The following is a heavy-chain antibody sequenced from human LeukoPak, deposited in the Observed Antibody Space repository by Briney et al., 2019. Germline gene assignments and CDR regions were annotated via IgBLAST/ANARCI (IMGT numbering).Heavy chain of an antibody. CDR3: ARMESSGYSLPDY. J-gene: IGHJ4*02. V-gene: IGHV4-31*03. Sequence: SETLSLTCTVSGGSINSGGYYWNWIRQLPGKGLEWIGYIYYSGSTHYNPSLKSRVTIPVDTSKNQFSLKLSSVTAADTAVYYCARMESSGYSLPDYWGQGTQVTVSS. D-gene: IGHD3-22*01. CDR2: IYYSGST. CDR1: GGSINSGGYY.